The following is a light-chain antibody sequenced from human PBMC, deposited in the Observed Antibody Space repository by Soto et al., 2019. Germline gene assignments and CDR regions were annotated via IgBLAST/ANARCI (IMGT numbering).Light chain of an antibody. Sequence: IVLTQSPVTLSLSPGERATLSCRASQSVSSNLAWYQQKPGQAPRLLIFGASSRATGIPDRFSGSGSGTDFTLTISRLEPEDFAVYYCQQYGSSPTFGQGTKVDIK. CDR3: QQYGSSPT. V-gene: IGKV3-20*01. J-gene: IGKJ1*01. CDR1: QSVSSN. CDR2: GAS.